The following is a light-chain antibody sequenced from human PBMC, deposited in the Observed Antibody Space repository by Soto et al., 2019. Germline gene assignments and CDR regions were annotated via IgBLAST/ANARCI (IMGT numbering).Light chain of an antibody. CDR1: QSISSN. CDR2: GAS. Sequence: EIVMTQSPATLSVSPGERATLSCRASQSISSNLAWYQQKPGQAPRLLMYGASTRATGTPARFTGSGSGTEFTLTISSLQSEDFAVYYCQQYNNWPPYTFGQGTNLEVK. J-gene: IGKJ2*01. V-gene: IGKV3-15*01. CDR3: QQYNNWPPYT.